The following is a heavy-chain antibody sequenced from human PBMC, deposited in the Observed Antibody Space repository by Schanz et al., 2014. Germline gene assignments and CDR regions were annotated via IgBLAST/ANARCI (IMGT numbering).Heavy chain of an antibody. Sequence: EVQLLESGGGLVQPGGSLRLSCAASGFTFSSYAMSWVRQAPGKGLEWVSFVHPGGSTYYPDSVKGRFTISRDSSKNTLYLQMNSLRPEDTAVYYCAKSLESCPGGRCSRGYFDYWGQGTLVTVSS. CDR1: GFTFSSYA. V-gene: IGHV3-23*03. D-gene: IGHD2-8*02. CDR2: FVHPGGST. CDR3: AKSLESCPGGRCSRGYFDY. J-gene: IGHJ4*02.